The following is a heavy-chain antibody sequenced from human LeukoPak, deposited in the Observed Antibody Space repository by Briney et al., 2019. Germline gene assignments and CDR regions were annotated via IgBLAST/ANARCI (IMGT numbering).Heavy chain of an antibody. Sequence: GGSLRLSCAASGFTFSSFDMNWVRQAPGKGLEWVSSISTSSRYIYYADSVKGRFTISRDNAKNSLYLQMNSLRAEDTAVYYCARYSYGYTDDYWGQGTLVTVSS. CDR1: GFTFSSFD. CDR2: ISTSSRYI. CDR3: ARYSYGYTDDY. D-gene: IGHD5-18*01. V-gene: IGHV3-21*01. J-gene: IGHJ4*02.